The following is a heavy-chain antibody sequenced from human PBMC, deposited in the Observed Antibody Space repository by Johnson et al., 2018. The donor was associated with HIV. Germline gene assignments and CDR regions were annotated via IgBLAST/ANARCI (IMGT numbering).Heavy chain of an antibody. CDR3: ARAITIFGVCGAFDI. Sequence: QVQLVESGGGVVQPGKSLRLSCAASGFTFRTFPMHWVRQAPGKGLEWMAFISYNEDKKYYADSVKGRFTISRDNSKNILYLQRNSLRAGDTAVYYCARAITIFGVCGAFDIWGQGTMVTVSS. V-gene: IGHV3-30*04. CDR2: ISYNEDKK. D-gene: IGHD3-3*01. J-gene: IGHJ3*02. CDR1: GFTFRTFP.